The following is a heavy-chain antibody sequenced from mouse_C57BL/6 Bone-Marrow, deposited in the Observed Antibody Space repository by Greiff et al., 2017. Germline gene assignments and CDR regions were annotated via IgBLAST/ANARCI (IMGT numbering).Heavy chain of an antibody. Sequence: EVQLQQSGAELVRPGASVKLSCTASGFNIKDDYMHWVKQRPEQGLEWIGWIDPENGDTEYASKFQGKANITADTSSNTAYLQLSSLTSEDAAVYYCSTSTVVDVDYWGQGASVTVSS. V-gene: IGHV14-4*01. CDR2: IDPENGDT. CDR1: GFNIKDDY. J-gene: IGHJ4*01. D-gene: IGHD1-1*01. CDR3: STSTVVDVDY.